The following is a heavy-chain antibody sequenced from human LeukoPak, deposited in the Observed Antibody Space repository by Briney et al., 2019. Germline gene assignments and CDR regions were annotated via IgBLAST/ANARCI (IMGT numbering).Heavy chain of an antibody. D-gene: IGHD5-18*01. CDR3: ARVRVLKDTAMNSPIYYYYGMDV. CDR1: GGSISSYY. J-gene: IGHJ6*02. Sequence: SETLSLTCTVSGGSISSYYWSWIRQPAGKGLEWIGRIYTSGSTNYNPSLKSRVTISVDTSKNQFSLKLSSVTAADTAVYYCARVRVLKDTAMNSPIYYYYGMDVWGQGTTVTVSS. CDR2: IYTSGST. V-gene: IGHV4-4*07.